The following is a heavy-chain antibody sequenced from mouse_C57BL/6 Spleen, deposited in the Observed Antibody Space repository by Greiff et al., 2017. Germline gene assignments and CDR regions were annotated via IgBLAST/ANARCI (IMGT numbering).Heavy chain of an antibody. V-gene: IGHV5-17*01. Sequence: EVKLMESGGGLVKPGGSLKLSCAASGFTFSDYGMHWVRQAPEKGLEWVAYISSGSSTIYSADTVKGRFTISRDNAKNTLFLQMTSLRSEDTAMYYCARGYYGSSPYYAMDYWGQGTSVTVSS. J-gene: IGHJ4*01. CDR3: ARGYYGSSPYYAMDY. D-gene: IGHD1-1*01. CDR2: ISSGSSTI. CDR1: GFTFSDYG.